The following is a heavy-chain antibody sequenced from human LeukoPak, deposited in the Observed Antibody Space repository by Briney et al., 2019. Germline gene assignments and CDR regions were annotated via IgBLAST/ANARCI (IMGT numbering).Heavy chain of an antibody. V-gene: IGHV3-7*01. CDR1: GFTFSSYW. CDR3: ARDAYDFWSGYYYYFDY. CDR2: IKQDGSEK. D-gene: IGHD3-3*01. Sequence: GGSLRLSCAASGFTFSSYWMSWVRQAPGKGLEWVANIKQDGSEKYYVDSVKGRFTISRDNAKNSLYLQMSSLRAEDTAVYYCARDAYDFWSGYYYYFDYWGQGTLVTVSS. J-gene: IGHJ4*02.